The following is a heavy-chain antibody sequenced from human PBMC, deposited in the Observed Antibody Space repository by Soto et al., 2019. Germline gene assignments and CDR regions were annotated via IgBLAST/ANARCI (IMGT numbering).Heavy chain of an antibody. V-gene: IGHV3-74*01. CDR2: INSAGSST. Sequence: EVQLVESGGGLVQPGGSLRLSCAASGLTFSSYWMHWVRQAPGKGLVWVSRINSAGSSTSYADSVKGRFTISRDNAKNTLYLQMNSLIAEDTAVYDCALSHTVTTDYWGQGTLVTVSS. D-gene: IGHD4-17*01. J-gene: IGHJ4*02. CDR3: ALSHTVTTDY. CDR1: GLTFSSYW.